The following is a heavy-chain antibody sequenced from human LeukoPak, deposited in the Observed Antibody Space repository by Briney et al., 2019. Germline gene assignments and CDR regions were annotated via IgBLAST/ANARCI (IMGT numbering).Heavy chain of an antibody. D-gene: IGHD6-13*01. J-gene: IGHJ3*02. V-gene: IGHV1-69*05. Sequence: SVKVSCKASGGTFSSYAISWVRQAPGQGLEWMGRIIPIFGTANYAQKFQGRVTITTDESTSTAYMELSSLRSEDTAVYYCARARPGYSSSWLPVGAFDIWGQGTMVTVSS. CDR1: GGTFSSYA. CDR2: IIPIFGTA. CDR3: ARARPGYSSSWLPVGAFDI.